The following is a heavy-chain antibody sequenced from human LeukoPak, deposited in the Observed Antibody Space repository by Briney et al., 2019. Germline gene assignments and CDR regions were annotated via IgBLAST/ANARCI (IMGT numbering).Heavy chain of an antibody. V-gene: IGHV3-15*01. J-gene: IGHJ4*02. D-gene: IGHD3-3*01. CDR3: VADNGVRFLEVDY. Sequence: GGSLRLSCETSGFTFNRAWMSWVRQSPGKGLEWVGRTISETDGGTTDYAAPVKGRFFISRDDSQQTLYLQMNNLKTEDTAVYYCVADNGVRFLEVDYWGLGTLVTVSS. CDR1: GFTFNRAW. CDR2: TISETDGGTT.